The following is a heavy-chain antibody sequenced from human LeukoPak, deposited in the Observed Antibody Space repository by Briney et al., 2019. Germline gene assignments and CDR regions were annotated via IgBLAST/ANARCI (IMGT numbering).Heavy chain of an antibody. V-gene: IGHV1-18*01. Sequence: GASVKVSCKASGYTFTSYGISWVRQAPGQGLEWTGWISAYNGNTNYAQKLQGRVTMTTDTSTSTAYMELRSLRSDDTAVYYCARTPDYGDSTCFDYWGQGTLVTVSS. CDR2: ISAYNGNT. CDR1: GYTFTSYG. CDR3: ARTPDYGDSTCFDY. D-gene: IGHD4-17*01. J-gene: IGHJ4*02.